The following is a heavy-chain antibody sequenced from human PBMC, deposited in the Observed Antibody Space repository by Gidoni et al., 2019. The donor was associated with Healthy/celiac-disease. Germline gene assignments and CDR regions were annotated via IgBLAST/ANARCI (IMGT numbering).Heavy chain of an antibody. CDR3: VRSIYGSGGDYYFDY. CDR1: GYTFTSYG. V-gene: IGHV1-18*01. J-gene: IGHJ4*02. D-gene: IGHD3-10*01. Sequence: GYTFTSYGSSWVRQAPGQGLEWMGWISAYNGNTNYAQKLQGRVTMTTDTSTSTAYIARSSLRSDDPAVYSCVRSIYGSGGDYYFDYWGQGTLVTVSS. CDR2: ISAYNGNT.